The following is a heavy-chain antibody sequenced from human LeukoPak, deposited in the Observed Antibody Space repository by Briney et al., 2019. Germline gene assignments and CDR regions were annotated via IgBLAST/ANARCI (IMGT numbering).Heavy chain of an antibody. CDR1: GGSISSYY. J-gene: IGHJ4*02. V-gene: IGHV4-59*08. D-gene: IGHD1-1*01. Sequence: SETLSLTCTVSGGSISSYYWSWIRQPPGKGLEWIGYIYYSGSTNYNPSLKSRVTISVDTSKNQFSLKLSSVTAADTAVYYCARLGIGTGYFDYWGQGTLVTVSS. CDR3: ARLGIGTGYFDY. CDR2: IYYSGST.